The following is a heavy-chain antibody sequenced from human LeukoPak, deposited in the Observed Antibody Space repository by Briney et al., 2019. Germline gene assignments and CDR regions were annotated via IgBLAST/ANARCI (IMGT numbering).Heavy chain of an antibody. CDR1: GFTFSSYW. J-gene: IGHJ2*01. CDR3: ARVFGNWYFDL. CDR2: INSDGGST. V-gene: IGHV3-74*01. D-gene: IGHD3-10*02. Sequence: PGGSLRLSCAASGFTFSSYWMHWVRQAPGKGLVWVSRINSDGGSTNYADSVKGRFTISRDNAKNTLYLQTNGLRAEDTAVYYCARVFGNWYFDLWGRGTLVTVSS.